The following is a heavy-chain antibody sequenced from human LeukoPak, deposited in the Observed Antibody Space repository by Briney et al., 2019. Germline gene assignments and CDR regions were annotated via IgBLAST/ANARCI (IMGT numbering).Heavy chain of an antibody. CDR1: GFTFSNYG. CDR2: ISYDGSNK. J-gene: IGHJ4*02. Sequence: GGSLRLSCEASGFTFSNYGMHWVRQAPGKGLEWVAVISYDGSNKYYADSVKGRFTISRDNSKNTLYLQMNSLRAEDTAVYYCARDFYGSGSYYKAHFDYWGQGTLVTVSS. CDR3: ARDFYGSGSYYKAHFDY. V-gene: IGHV3-30*19. D-gene: IGHD3-10*01.